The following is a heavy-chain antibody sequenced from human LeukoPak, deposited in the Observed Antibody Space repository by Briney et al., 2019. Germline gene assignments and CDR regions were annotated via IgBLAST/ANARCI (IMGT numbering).Heavy chain of an antibody. J-gene: IGHJ5*02. Sequence: PSQTLSLTCTVSGGSISSGDDYWSWIRQPPGRGLEWIGYIYYSGSTNYNPSLKSRVTISVDTSKNQFALKLSSVTAADTAVYYCARAEGYRNCVDPWGQGTLVTVSS. CDR2: IYYSGST. CDR3: ARAEGYRNCVDP. CDR1: GGSISSGDDY. V-gene: IGHV4-61*08. D-gene: IGHD6-13*01.